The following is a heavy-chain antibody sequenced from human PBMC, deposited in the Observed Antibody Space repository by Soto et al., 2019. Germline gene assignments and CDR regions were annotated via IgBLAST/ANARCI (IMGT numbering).Heavy chain of an antibody. CDR3: AIIPREPQRFSSSAGICYFDY. Sequence: PSETLSLTCAVSSGSISSSNWWSWVRQPPGKGLEWIGEIYHSGSTNYNPSLKSRVTISVDKSKNQFSLKLSSVTAADTAVYYCAIIPREPQRFSSSAGICYFDYWGQGTLVTVSS. V-gene: IGHV4-4*02. J-gene: IGHJ4*02. D-gene: IGHD6-6*01. CDR1: SGSISSSNW. CDR2: IYHSGST.